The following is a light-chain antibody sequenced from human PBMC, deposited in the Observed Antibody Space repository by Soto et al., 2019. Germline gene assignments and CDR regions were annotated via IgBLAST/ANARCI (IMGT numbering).Light chain of an antibody. CDR3: HSRA. V-gene: IGKV1-39*01. J-gene: IGKJ5*01. CDR2: DAS. CDR1: QSISSY. Sequence: DTQLTESPSSLSSSVCETLTITCGASQSISSYLNRYQQKPGKAPHLLIYDASTLESGVPSRFSGSGSETEFTLTISRLQPDDFATYFCHSRAFGQGTRLEIK.